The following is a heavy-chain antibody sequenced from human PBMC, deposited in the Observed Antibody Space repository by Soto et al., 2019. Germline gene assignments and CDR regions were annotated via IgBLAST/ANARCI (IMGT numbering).Heavy chain of an antibody. CDR3: ARASGSYYYYYGMDV. Sequence: SETLSLTCTVSGGSISSSSYYWGWIRQPPGKGLEWIGSIYYSGSTYYNPSLKSRVTISVDTSKNQFSLKLSSVTAADTAVYYCARASGSYYYYYGMDVWGQGTTVTVSS. CDR2: IYYSGST. J-gene: IGHJ6*02. V-gene: IGHV4-39*01. D-gene: IGHD1-26*01. CDR1: GGSISSSSYY.